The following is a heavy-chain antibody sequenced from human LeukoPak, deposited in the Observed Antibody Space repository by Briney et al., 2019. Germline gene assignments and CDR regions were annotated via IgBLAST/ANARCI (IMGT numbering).Heavy chain of an antibody. CDR1: GFTVSSNY. D-gene: IGHD5-12*01. CDR3: ARGGYPRYSGYDDFDC. CDR2: IYSGGST. Sequence: RGSLRLSCAASGFTVSSNYMSWVRQAPGKGLEWVSVIYSGGSTYYADSVKGRFTISRDNSKNTLHLQMNSLRAEDTAVYYCARGGYPRYSGYDDFDCWGQGTLFTVSS. J-gene: IGHJ4*02. V-gene: IGHV3-66*01.